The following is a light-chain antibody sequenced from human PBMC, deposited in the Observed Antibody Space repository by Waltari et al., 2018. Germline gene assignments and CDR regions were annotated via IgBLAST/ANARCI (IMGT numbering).Light chain of an antibody. CDR1: SGNIGRNTY. J-gene: IGLJ2*01. CDR2: DVT. Sequence: QSALTQPASVSGSPGQSITISCTGTSGNIGRNTYVSWYQQHPGKAPKLVIYDVTNRPSGVSIRFSGSKSGNTASLTISGLQTEDEADYYCSSYTNDNKVFGGGTKVTVL. CDR3: SSYTNDNKV. V-gene: IGLV2-14*03.